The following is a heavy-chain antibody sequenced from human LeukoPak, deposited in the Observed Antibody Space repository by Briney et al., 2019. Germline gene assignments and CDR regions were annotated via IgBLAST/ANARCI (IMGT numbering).Heavy chain of an antibody. CDR3: ARAPQFSSGWYGPFDY. CDR1: GYYFTNYW. D-gene: IGHD6-19*01. V-gene: IGHV5-51*01. J-gene: IGHJ4*02. Sequence: GESLKISCKGSGYYFTNYWIGWIRQMPGKGLEWMGIIYSGDSDTRYSPSFQGQVTISADKSISTAYLQWSSLKASGTAMYYCARAPQFSSGWYGPFDYWGLGSLVTVSS. CDR2: IYSGDSDT.